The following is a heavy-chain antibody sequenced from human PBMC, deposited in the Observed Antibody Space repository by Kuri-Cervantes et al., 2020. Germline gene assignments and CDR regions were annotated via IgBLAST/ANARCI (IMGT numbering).Heavy chain of an antibody. CDR3: ARDRCSGGSCYDYYGMDV. J-gene: IGHJ6*02. CDR1: GFTFSSYS. CDR2: ISSSSSYI. V-gene: IGHV3-21*01. Sequence: GGSLRLSCAASGFTFSSYSMNWVRQAPGKGLEWVSSISSSSSYIYYADSVKGRFTISRDNAKNSLYLQMNSLRAEDTAVYYCARDRCSGGSCYDYYGMDVWGQGTTVIVSS. D-gene: IGHD2-15*01.